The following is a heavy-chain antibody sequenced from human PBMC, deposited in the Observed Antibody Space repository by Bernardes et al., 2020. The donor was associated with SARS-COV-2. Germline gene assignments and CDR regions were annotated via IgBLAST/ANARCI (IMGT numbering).Heavy chain of an antibody. CDR2: FSSDGTNT. Sequence: GGSLRISCVASGFTLSSHWMHWVRPAPGKGRVWVSRFSSDGTNTNYADSVKGRFTISRDNAKNTLYLQMNSLRDEDTAVYYCARAGWYRFDYWGQGTLVTVSS. CDR1: GFTLSSHW. CDR3: ARAGWYRFDY. D-gene: IGHD6-19*01. J-gene: IGHJ4*02. V-gene: IGHV3-74*01.